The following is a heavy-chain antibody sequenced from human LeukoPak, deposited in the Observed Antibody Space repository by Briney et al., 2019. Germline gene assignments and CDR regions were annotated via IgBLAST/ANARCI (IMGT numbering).Heavy chain of an antibody. CDR1: GYTFTNYG. D-gene: IGHD5-12*01. V-gene: IGHV1-18*01. CDR3: ARGAAGGYSPSVEFDY. CDR2: IRAYNGDT. J-gene: IGHJ4*02. Sequence: ASVKVSCKASGYTFTNYGISWVRQAPGQGLEWMGWIRAYNGDTKYAQTLQGRVTMTTDTSTTTACMELRSLRSDDTAVYYCARGAAGGYSPSVEFDYWVQGTLVTVSP.